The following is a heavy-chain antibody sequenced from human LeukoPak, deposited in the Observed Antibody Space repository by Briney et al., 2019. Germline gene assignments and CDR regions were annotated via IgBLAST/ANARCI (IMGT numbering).Heavy chain of an antibody. D-gene: IGHD2-2*01. CDR1: GGTFSNYA. Sequence: SVKVSCKASGGTFSNYAINWVRQAPGQGLEWMGGIIPIFGTANYAQKFQGRVTITADESTSTAYMELRSLKSEDTAVYYCARTPKPTKLGYCSSTSCYLFPPELWGQGTMVTVSS. CDR2: IIPIFGTA. CDR3: ARTPKPTKLGYCSSTSCYLFPPEL. J-gene: IGHJ3*01. V-gene: IGHV1-69*01.